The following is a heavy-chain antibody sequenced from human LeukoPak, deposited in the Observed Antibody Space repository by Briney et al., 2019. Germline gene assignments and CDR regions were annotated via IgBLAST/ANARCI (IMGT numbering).Heavy chain of an antibody. Sequence: GGSLRLSCAASGFTFSSHGMHWVRQAPGKGLECATFISYNGNNRYYADSVKGRFTISRDNSKNTLSLQMDSLRDEDSGVYYCARWTGADFSGYYDYWGQGTLVTVSS. CDR2: ISYNGNNR. CDR1: GFTFSSHG. CDR3: ARWTGADFSGYYDY. V-gene: IGHV3-33*01. D-gene: IGHD3-22*01. J-gene: IGHJ4*02.